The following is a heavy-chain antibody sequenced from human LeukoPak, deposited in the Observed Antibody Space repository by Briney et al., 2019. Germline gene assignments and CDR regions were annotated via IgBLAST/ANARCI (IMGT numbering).Heavy chain of an antibody. CDR1: GYTFTSYD. J-gene: IGHJ6*03. CDR3: ARVGWDLLGIYYYYYMDV. CDR2: MNPNSGNT. D-gene: IGHD2-15*01. V-gene: IGHV1-8*01. Sequence: ASVKVSCKASGYTFTSYDINWVRQATGQGLEWMGWMNPNSGNTGYAQKFQGRVTMTRNTSISTAYMELSSLRSEDTAVYYCARVGWDLLGIYYYYYMDVWGKGTTVTVSS.